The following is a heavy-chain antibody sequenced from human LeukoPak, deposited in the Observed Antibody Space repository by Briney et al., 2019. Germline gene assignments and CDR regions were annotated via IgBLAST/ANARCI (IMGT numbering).Heavy chain of an antibody. CDR3: AKNWMTAVVTPVLDY. CDR1: GFTFSSYG. D-gene: IGHD4-23*01. CDR2: ISGSGGST. J-gene: IGHJ4*02. V-gene: IGHV3-23*01. Sequence: GGSLRLSCAASGFTFSSYGMSWVRQAPGKGLEWVSAISGSGGSTYYADSVKGRFTIPRDKPKNTLYLQMNSLRAEDTAVYYCAKNWMTAVVTPVLDYWGQGTLVTVSS.